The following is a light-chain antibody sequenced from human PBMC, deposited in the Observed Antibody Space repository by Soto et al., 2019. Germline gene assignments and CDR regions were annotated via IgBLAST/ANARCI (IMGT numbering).Light chain of an antibody. Sequence: IQLTQSPSSLSASVGDRVTITCRASQGINKFLAWYQQRPGKAPQLLVYGASTLQSGVPSRFSGSGSGTDFTLTISRLEPEDFAVYYCHQYGSSLGTFGQGTKVEI. CDR3: HQYGSSLGT. CDR2: GAS. J-gene: IGKJ2*01. CDR1: QGINKF. V-gene: IGKV1-9*01.